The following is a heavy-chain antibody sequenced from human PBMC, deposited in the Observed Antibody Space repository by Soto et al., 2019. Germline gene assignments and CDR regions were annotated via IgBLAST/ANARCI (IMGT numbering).Heavy chain of an antibody. J-gene: IGHJ4*02. Sequence: SETLSLTCTVSGGSISSYYWSWIRQPPGKGLEWIGYISYSGSTTYNPSLNSRVTISGDTSKNQFSLKLSSVTAADTAVYYCARHTSIAARPFDYWGQGTLVTVSS. D-gene: IGHD6-6*01. V-gene: IGHV4-59*08. CDR1: GGSISSYY. CDR3: ARHTSIAARPFDY. CDR2: ISYSGST.